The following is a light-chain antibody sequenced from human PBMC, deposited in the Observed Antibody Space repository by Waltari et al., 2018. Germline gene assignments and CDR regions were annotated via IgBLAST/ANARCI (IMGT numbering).Light chain of an antibody. CDR2: AAS. CDR1: QTISRY. V-gene: IGKV1-39*01. CDR3: QESYSFTRT. J-gene: IGKJ1*01. Sequence: DTQVNQSPSYLSAAVGDRVPITCRASQTISRYLNLYQQKPGKAPNRLIYAASSLQSGGPSRFSGSGSRRDFTLIITSLQPEDFATYYCQESYSFTRTFGQGTKVEIK.